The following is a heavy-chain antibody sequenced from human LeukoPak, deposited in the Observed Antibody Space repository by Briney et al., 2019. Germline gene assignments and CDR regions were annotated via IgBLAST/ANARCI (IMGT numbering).Heavy chain of an antibody. CDR1: GFTFSSYA. CDR3: ARGLYCSGGSCCGGLDY. J-gene: IGHJ4*02. Sequence: GGSLRLSCAASGFTFSSYAMHWVRQAPGKGLEWVAVISYDGSNKYYADSVKGRFTISRDNSKNTLYLQMNSLRAEDTAVYYCARGLYCSGGSCCGGLDYWGQGTLVTVSS. CDR2: ISYDGSNK. D-gene: IGHD2-15*01. V-gene: IGHV3-30-3*01.